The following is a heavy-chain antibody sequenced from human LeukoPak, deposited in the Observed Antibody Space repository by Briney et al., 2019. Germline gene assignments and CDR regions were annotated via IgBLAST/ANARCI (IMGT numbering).Heavy chain of an antibody. Sequence: PGGSLRLSCTASGFTFRDYAMSWVRQAPGKGLEWVSYISSSGSTINYADSVKGRFTVSRDSAKKSLFLQMNSLRAEDTAVYYCARVGSSGYPIDYWGQGTLVTVSS. CDR1: GFTFRDYA. D-gene: IGHD3-22*01. CDR3: ARVGSSGYPIDY. J-gene: IGHJ4*02. CDR2: ISSSGSTI. V-gene: IGHV3-11*01.